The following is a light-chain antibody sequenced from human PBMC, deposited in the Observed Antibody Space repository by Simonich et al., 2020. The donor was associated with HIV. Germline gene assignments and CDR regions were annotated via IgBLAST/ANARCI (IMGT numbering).Light chain of an antibody. Sequence: DIVMTQSPDSLAVSLGERATINCKSSRTILYSSNNKNYLAWYQQKPGQPPQLLSYWAPTREYGVPDRFSASGSGTDFTLTISSLQAEDVAVYSCQQYYSTPPTFGQGTKVEIK. J-gene: IGKJ1*01. V-gene: IGKV4-1*01. CDR1: RTILYSSNNKNY. CDR3: QQYYSTPPT. CDR2: WAP.